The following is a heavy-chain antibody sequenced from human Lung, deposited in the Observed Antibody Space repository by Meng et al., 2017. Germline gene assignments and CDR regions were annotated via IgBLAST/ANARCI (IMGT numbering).Heavy chain of an antibody. Sequence: GFFVSRYAMHWVRQAPGKGLEWVAVISNEGSEKYYADSVKGRFTISRDTSKNTLYLQMNSLRAEDTAVYYCARGGLQPVDYWGQGTLVTVSS. J-gene: IGHJ4*02. CDR2: ISNEGSEK. V-gene: IGHV3-30*14. CDR3: ARGGLQPVDY. CDR1: GFFVSRYA. D-gene: IGHD5-18*01.